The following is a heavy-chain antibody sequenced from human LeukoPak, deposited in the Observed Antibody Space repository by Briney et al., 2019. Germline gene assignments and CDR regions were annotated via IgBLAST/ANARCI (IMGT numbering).Heavy chain of an antibody. D-gene: IGHD3-3*01. Sequence: GASVKVSCKASGYTFTSYDINWVRQATGQGLEWMGWMNPNSGNTGYAQKFQGRVTITRNTSISTAYMELSSLRSEDTAVYYCARGLSNHPRFRYNWFDPWGQGTLVTVSS. CDR2: MNPNSGNT. V-gene: IGHV1-8*03. J-gene: IGHJ5*02. CDR1: GYTFTSYD. CDR3: ARGLSNHPRFRYNWFDP.